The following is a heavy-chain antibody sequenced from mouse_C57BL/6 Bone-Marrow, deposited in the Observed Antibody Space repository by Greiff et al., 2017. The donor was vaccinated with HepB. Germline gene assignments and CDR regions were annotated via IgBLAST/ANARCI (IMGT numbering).Heavy chain of an antibody. CDR1: GFTFSDYY. J-gene: IGHJ4*01. CDR2: ISNGGGST. Sequence: EVKVEESGGGLVQPGGSLKLSCAASGFTFSDYYMYWVRQTPEKRLDWVAYISNGGGSTYYPDTVKGRFTISRDNAKNTLYLHMSRLKSEDTAMYYCARHDYYGNAMDYWGQGTSVTVSS. CDR3: ARHDYYGNAMDY. V-gene: IGHV5-12*01. D-gene: IGHD1-1*01.